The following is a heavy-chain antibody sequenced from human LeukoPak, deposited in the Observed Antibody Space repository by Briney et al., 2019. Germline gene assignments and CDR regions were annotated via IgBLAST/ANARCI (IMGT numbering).Heavy chain of an antibody. V-gene: IGHV5-51*01. CDR1: GYSFSNYW. J-gene: IGHJ4*02. Sequence: GESLKISCKGSGYSFSNYWIGWVRQMPGKGLEWMGIIYPGDSDTKYSPSFQGQVTISADKAISTAYLQWSNLKASDTAMYYCARITMVRGVINDPFYWGQGTLVTVSS. CDR3: ARITMVRGVINDPFY. CDR2: IYPGDSDT. D-gene: IGHD3-10*01.